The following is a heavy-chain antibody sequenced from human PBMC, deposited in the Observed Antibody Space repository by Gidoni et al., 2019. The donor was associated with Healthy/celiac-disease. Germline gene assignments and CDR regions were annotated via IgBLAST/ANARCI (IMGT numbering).Heavy chain of an antibody. V-gene: IGHV1-24*01. CDR3: AQARYNWNDVGNWFDP. Sequence: QVQLVQSGAEVNKPGASVKVSCKSSGYTLPELSMHWVRQAPGKRLAWMGGFDPEDGERIDAQKFQGRVTMTEDTSTDTAYRELSSLRSEDTAVYYWAQARYNWNDVGNWFDPWGQGTLVTVSS. CDR1: GYTLPELS. CDR2: FDPEDGER. J-gene: IGHJ5*02. D-gene: IGHD1-20*01.